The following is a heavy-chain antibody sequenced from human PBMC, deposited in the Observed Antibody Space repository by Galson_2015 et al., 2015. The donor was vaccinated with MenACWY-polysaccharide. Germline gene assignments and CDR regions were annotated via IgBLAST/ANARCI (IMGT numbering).Heavy chain of an antibody. CDR2: INHSGSA. CDR1: GGSLRGYY. J-gene: IGHJ6*02. D-gene: IGHD4-11*01. CDR3: ARGDVYSNYGMDV. Sequence: ETPSLTCAVYGGSLRGYYWNWIPQPPGTGVEWIGEINHSGSANYNPSLKSRVTISLDTSKNQFSLKVSSVTAADTAVYYCARGDVYSNYGMDVWGQGTTVTVSS. V-gene: IGHV4-34*01.